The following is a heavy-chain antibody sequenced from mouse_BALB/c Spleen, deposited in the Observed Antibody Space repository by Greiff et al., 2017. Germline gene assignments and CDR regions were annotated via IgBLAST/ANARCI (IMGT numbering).Heavy chain of an antibody. CDR3: ARDYGNSFDY. CDR2: IDPANGNT. J-gene: IGHJ2*01. V-gene: IGHV14-3*02. CDR1: GFNIKDTY. D-gene: IGHD2-1*01. Sequence: EVKLMESGAELVKPGASVKLSCTASGFNIKDTYMHWVKQRPEQGLEWIGRIDPANGNTKYDPKFQGKATITADTSSNTAYLQLSSLTSEDTAVYYCARDYGNSFDYWGQGTTLTVSS.